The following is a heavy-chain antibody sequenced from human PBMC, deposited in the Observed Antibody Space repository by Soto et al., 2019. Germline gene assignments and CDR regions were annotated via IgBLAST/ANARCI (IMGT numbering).Heavy chain of an antibody. CDR1: GGTFSSYT. D-gene: IGHD3-22*01. Sequence: SVKVSCKASGGTFSSYTISWVRQAPGQGLEWMGRIIPILGIANYAQKFQGRVTITADKSTSTAYMELSSLRSEDTAVYYCARDLLYYYDSSGSLDFDYWGQGTQVTVSS. CDR2: IIPILGIA. V-gene: IGHV1-69*04. J-gene: IGHJ4*02. CDR3: ARDLLYYYDSSGSLDFDY.